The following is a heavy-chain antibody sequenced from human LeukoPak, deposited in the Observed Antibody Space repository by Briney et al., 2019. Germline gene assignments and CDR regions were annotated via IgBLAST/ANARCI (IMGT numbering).Heavy chain of an antibody. Sequence: PSQTLSLTCTVSGGSISSGSYYWSWIRQPAGKGLEWIGEINHSGSTNYNPSLKSRVTISVDTSKNQFSLKLSSVTAADTAVYYCARHGYGSGSYYPSYYYYYMDVWGKGTTVTISS. CDR1: GGSISSGSYY. CDR3: ARHGYGSGSYYPSYYYYYMDV. CDR2: INHSGST. J-gene: IGHJ6*03. V-gene: IGHV4-61*09. D-gene: IGHD3-10*01.